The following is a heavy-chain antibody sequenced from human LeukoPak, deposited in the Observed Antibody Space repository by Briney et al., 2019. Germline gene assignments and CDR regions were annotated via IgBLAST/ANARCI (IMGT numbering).Heavy chain of an antibody. CDR3: ARAHSSGSYSYYFDY. Sequence: ASVKVSCKASGYTFTSYAMNWVRQAPGQGLEWMGRINTNTGNPTYAQGFTGRFVFSLDTPVSTAYLQISSLKAEDTAVYYCARAHSSGSYSYYFDYWGQGTLVTVSS. CDR1: GYTFTSYA. J-gene: IGHJ4*02. CDR2: INTNTGNP. D-gene: IGHD6-19*01. V-gene: IGHV7-4-1*02.